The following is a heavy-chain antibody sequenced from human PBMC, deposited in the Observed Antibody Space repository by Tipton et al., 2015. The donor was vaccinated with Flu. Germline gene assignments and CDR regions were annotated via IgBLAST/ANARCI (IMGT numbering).Heavy chain of an antibody. CDR2: IHYSGSP. CDR3: ARQSTLWYFDF. J-gene: IGHJ2*01. CDR1: GDSMRSDYF. D-gene: IGHD5/OR15-5a*01. V-gene: IGHV4-38-2*02. Sequence: TLSLTCTVSGDSMRSDYFWAWIRQAPGKGLEWIGNIHYSGSPHYNPSLKSRVTITVDTSKNQSSLKLSSVTAADTAVYYCARQSTLWYFDFWGRGTLVTVSS.